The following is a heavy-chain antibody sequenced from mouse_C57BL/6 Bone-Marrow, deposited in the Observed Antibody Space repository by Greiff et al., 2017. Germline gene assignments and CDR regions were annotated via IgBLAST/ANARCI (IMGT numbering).Heavy chain of an antibody. D-gene: IGHD1-3*01. CDR2: ISSGGSYT. J-gene: IGHJ1*03. CDR1: GFTFSSYG. Sequence: DVMLEESGGDLVKPGGSLKLSCAASGFTFSSYGMSWVRQTPDKRLEWVATISSGGSYTYYPDSVKGRCTISRDNAKNTLYLQMSSLKSEDTAMYYCARHSGYYDVWGTGTTVTVSS. V-gene: IGHV5-6*02. CDR3: ARHSGYYDV.